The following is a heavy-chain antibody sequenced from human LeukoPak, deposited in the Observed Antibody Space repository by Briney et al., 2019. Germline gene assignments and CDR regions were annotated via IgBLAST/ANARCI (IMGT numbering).Heavy chain of an antibody. Sequence: SETLSLTCTVSGGXVSSGSYYWSWIRQPPGKGLEWIGYIYYSGSTNYNPSLKSRVTISVDTSKNQFSLKLSSVTAADTAVYYCARWSEWERQIDYWGQGTLVTVSS. D-gene: IGHD1-26*01. V-gene: IGHV4-61*01. CDR3: ARWSEWERQIDY. CDR1: GGXVSSGSYY. CDR2: IYYSGST. J-gene: IGHJ4*02.